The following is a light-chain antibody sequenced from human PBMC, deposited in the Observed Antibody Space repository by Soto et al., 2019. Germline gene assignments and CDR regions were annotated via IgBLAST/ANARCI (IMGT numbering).Light chain of an antibody. CDR1: QSVTNNF. CDR3: QQYGSSPRT. V-gene: IGKV3-20*01. CDR2: GIS. J-gene: IGKJ3*01. Sequence: ENVLTQSPGTLSLSPGERATLSCRASQSVTNNFFAWYQQKPGQAPRLLIYGISSRATGIPDRFSGSGSGTDFALTISRLEPEDFVVYYCQQYGSSPRTFGPGTKVDIK.